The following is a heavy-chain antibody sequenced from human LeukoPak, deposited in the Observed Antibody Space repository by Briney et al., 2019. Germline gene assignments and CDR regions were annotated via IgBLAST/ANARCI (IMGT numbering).Heavy chain of an antibody. Sequence: GGSLRLSCAASGFSFSSHGMHWVRQAPGKGLEWVAVISYDETNKQYADSVKGRFTISRDNSKNTLYLQMNSLRAEDTAVYYCAKEIVVNWFDPWGQGTLVTVSS. J-gene: IGHJ5*02. D-gene: IGHD2-15*01. CDR1: GFSFSSHG. V-gene: IGHV3-30*18. CDR2: ISYDETNK. CDR3: AKEIVVNWFDP.